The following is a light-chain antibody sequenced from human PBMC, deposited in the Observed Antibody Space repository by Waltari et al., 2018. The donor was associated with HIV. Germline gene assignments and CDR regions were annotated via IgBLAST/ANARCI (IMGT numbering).Light chain of an antibody. CDR3: CSYAGSSIHVI. J-gene: IGLJ2*01. V-gene: IGLV2-23*02. CDR1: SSDVGCYNL. Sequence: QSALTQPASVSGSPGQSITISCTGTSSDVGCYNLVSWYQRHPGKAPKLMISEFNKRPPGLSNRFSGSKSGNTASLTISVLQAEDEADYYCCSYAGSSIHVIFGGGTKLTVL. CDR2: EFN.